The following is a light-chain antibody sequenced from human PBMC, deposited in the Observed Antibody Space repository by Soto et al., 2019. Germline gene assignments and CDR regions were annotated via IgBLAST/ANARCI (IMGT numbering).Light chain of an antibody. Sequence: QSVLPQPPSASGTPGQRVTISCSGSSSNIGSNTVNWYQQLPGTAPKLLIYSNNQRPSGVLDRFSGSKSGTSASLAISGLQSEDEAAYYCAAWDDSLNGLVVFGGGTKLTVL. CDR1: SSNIGSNT. V-gene: IGLV1-44*01. CDR2: SNN. J-gene: IGLJ2*01. CDR3: AAWDDSLNGLVV.